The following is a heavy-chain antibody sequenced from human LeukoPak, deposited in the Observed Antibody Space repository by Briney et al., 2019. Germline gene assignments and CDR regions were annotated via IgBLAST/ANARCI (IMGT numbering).Heavy chain of an antibody. Sequence: SETLSLTCNVSGGSISNYYWSWIRQPPGKGLEWIGYIYYSGNTNFNPSLRSRGTMSIDTSKNHFSLKLSSVTAADTAVYYCARHNAGSGWFRYVFDIWGQGTLVTVSS. CDR1: GGSISNYY. CDR3: ARHNAGSGWFRYVFDI. J-gene: IGHJ3*02. CDR2: IYYSGNT. D-gene: IGHD6-19*01. V-gene: IGHV4-59*01.